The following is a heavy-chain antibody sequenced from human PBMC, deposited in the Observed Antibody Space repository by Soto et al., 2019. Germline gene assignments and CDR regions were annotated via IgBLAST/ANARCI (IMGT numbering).Heavy chain of an antibody. V-gene: IGHV3-11*01. J-gene: IGHJ4*02. D-gene: IGHD1-26*01. CDR3: ARNCGTYGLDY. Sequence: QVQLVQSGGGLVKPGGSLRLSCAASGFTFSFYYMSWIRQAPGKGLEWVAYISASGGTTFYADSVKGQFTVSRDNAQRSLYLQMNSLRVEDTAVDYCARNCGTYGLDYWGQGTLVTVSS. CDR1: GFTFSFYY. CDR2: ISASGGTT.